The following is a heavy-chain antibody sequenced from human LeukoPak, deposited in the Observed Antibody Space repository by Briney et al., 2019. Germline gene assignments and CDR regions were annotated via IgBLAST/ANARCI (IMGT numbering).Heavy chain of an antibody. D-gene: IGHD3-22*01. CDR1: GGTFSSYA. CDR3: ARDEERYYYDSSGYYRGHAFDI. CDR2: IIPIFGTA. V-gene: IGHV1-69*01. J-gene: IGHJ3*02. Sequence: GSSVKVSCKASGGTFSSYAISWVRQAPGQGLEWMGGIIPIFGTANYAQKFQGRVTITAGESTSTAYMELSSLRSEDTAVYYCARDEERYYYDSSGYYRGHAFDIWGQGTMVTVSS.